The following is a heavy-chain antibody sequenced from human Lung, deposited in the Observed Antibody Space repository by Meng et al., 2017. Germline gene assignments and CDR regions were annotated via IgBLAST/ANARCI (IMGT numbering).Heavy chain of an antibody. J-gene: IGHJ4*02. CDR2: ISSSGSTI. CDR3: ARDPLLPYYDILTGYPLSPYFAY. CDR1: GFTFSDYY. D-gene: IGHD3-9*01. Sequence: GESLKISCAASGFTFSDYYMSWIRQAPGKGLEWVSYISSSGSTIYYADSVKGRFTISRDNAKNSLYLQMNSLRAEDTAVYYCARDPLLPYYDILTGYPLSPYFAYWGQGKLVTVSS. V-gene: IGHV3-11*04.